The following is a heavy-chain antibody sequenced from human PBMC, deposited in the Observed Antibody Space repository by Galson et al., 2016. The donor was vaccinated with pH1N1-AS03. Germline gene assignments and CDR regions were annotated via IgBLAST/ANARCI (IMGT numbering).Heavy chain of an antibody. D-gene: IGHD6-19*01. CDR2: INQDGSDK. V-gene: IGHV3-7*03. J-gene: IGHJ4*02. CDR3: ATGGTYTSGWILDY. CDR1: GFDYDVYW. Sequence: SLRLSCAASGFDYDVYWMTWVRQAPGKGLEWVAKINQDGSDKKYANSVKGRFTISRDNAENSLYLQMNSLRSEDTAVYYCATGGTYTSGWILDYWGQGTLVAVSS.